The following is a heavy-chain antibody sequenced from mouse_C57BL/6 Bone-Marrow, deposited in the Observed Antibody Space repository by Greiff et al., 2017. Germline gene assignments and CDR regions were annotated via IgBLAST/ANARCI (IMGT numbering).Heavy chain of an antibody. CDR3: ARTLYSNYDY. CDR2: IDPSDSYT. CDR1: GYTFTSYW. V-gene: IGHV1-69*01. J-gene: IGHJ2*01. Sequence: VQLQQPGAELVMPGASVKLSCKASGYTFTSYWMHWVKQRPGQGLEWIGEIDPSDSYTNYNQKFKGKSTLTVDKSSSTAYMQLSSLTSEDSAVYYCARTLYSNYDYGGQGTTLTVSS. D-gene: IGHD2-5*01.